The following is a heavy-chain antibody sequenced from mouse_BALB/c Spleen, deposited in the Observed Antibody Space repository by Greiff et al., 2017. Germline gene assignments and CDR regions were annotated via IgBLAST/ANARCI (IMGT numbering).Heavy chain of an antibody. CDR2: INSNGGST. J-gene: IGHJ1*01. CDR1: GFTFSSYY. D-gene: IGHD1-1*01. CDR3: ARHLSYYYGSSWYFDV. Sequence: EVKLVESGGGLVKLGGSLKLSCAASGFTFSSYYMSWVRQTPEKRLELVAAINSNGGSTYYPDTVKGRFTISRDNAKNTLYLQMSSLKSEDTALYYCARHLSYYYGSSWYFDVWGAGTTVTVSS. V-gene: IGHV5-6-2*01.